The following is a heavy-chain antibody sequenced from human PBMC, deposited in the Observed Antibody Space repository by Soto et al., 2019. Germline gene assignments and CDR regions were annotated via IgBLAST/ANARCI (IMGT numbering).Heavy chain of an antibody. CDR2: IIPIFGTA. Sequence: QVPLVQSGAEVKKPGSSVKVSCKASGGTFSSYAISWVRQAPGQGLEWMGGIIPIFGTANYAQKFQGRVTITADESTSTAYMELSSLRSEDTAVYYCAGSLVAATIFYWFDPWGQGTLVTVSS. CDR3: AGSLVAATIFYWFDP. CDR1: GGTFSSYA. D-gene: IGHD2-15*01. V-gene: IGHV1-69*01. J-gene: IGHJ5*02.